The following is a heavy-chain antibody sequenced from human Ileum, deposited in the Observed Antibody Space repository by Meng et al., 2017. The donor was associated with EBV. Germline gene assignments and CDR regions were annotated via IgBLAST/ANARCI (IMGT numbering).Heavy chain of an antibody. CDR3: ARVMRRVNYNSGWYAKF. V-gene: IGHV4-34*01. CDR2: SNYAGST. D-gene: IGHD6-19*01. CDR1: GGSFSGYY. J-gene: IGHJ4*02. Sequence: VQLQQWGAGLVMSVETLSLTCAVYGGSFSGYYWTWIRQAPGRGLEWIGESNYAGSTNYNPSLKSRVTISVDTSKKQFSLNLTSVTAADTAVYYCARVMRRVNYNSGWYAKFWGQGNLVTVSS.